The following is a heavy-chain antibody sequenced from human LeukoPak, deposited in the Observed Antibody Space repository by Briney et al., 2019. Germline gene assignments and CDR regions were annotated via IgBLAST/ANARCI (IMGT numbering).Heavy chain of an antibody. Sequence: AGSLSLTCAVSGGTVSGTNWNWSLHKPPGGGLRMIGEIYHSGSTNHNPSLESRIHISVDRSKNQVSLNLSSVTAADTAVYYCARSGGYSGYDVDYWGQGTLVTVSS. D-gene: IGHD5-12*01. J-gene: IGHJ4*02. V-gene: IGHV4-4*02. CDR2: IYHSGST. CDR1: GGTVSGTNW. CDR3: ARSGGYSGYDVDY.